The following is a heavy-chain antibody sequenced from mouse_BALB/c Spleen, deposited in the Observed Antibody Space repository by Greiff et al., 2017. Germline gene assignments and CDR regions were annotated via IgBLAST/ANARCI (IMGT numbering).Heavy chain of an antibody. CDR3: TRSGPYYYGSSYDAMDY. V-gene: IGHV1S81*02. D-gene: IGHD1-1*01. J-gene: IGHJ4*01. CDR2: INPSNGGT. Sequence: QVQLQQSGAELVKPGASVKLSCKASGYTFTSYYMYWVKQRPGQGLEWIGEINPSNGGTNFNEKFKSKATLTVDKSSSTAYMQLSSLTSEDSAVYYCTRSGPYYYGSSYDAMDYWGQGTSVTVSS. CDR1: GYTFTSYY.